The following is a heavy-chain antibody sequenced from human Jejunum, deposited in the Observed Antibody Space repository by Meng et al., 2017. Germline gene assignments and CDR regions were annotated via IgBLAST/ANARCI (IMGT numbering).Heavy chain of an antibody. V-gene: IGHV3-23*01. CDR1: GFAFTTYA. J-gene: IGHJ4*02. D-gene: IGHD2-15*01. CDR2: VTSSGGNT. CDR3: AKDKHYCSGGDCSLYYFYY. Sequence: GESLKISCAASGFAFTTYAMSWVRQAPGKGLAWVSAVTSSGGNTYYANSVKGRFTISRDNSKNTLYLQMNSLTLEDTAVYYCAKDKHYCSGGDCSLYYFYYWGQGTLVTVSS.